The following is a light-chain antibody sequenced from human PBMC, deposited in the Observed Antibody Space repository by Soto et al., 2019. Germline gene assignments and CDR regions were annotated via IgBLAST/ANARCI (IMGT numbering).Light chain of an antibody. Sequence: EIVLTQSPATLSLSPGERATLSCRASQSVSSYLAWYQQKPGQAPRLLIYDASNRATGIPARFSGSGSGTDITLTARSQDPEALAVYSCQQQSIFGQGTKLESK. CDR1: QSVSSY. V-gene: IGKV3-11*01. CDR2: DAS. CDR3: QQQSI. J-gene: IGKJ2*01.